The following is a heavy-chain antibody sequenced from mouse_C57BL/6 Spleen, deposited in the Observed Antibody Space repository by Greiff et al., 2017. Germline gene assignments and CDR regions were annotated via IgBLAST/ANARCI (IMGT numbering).Heavy chain of an antibody. Sequence: VKLVESGAELARPGASVKLSCKASGYTFTSYGISWVKQRTGQGLEWIGEISPRSGNTYYNEKFKGKATLTADKSSSTAYMELRSLTSEDSAVYVCARNSNPFAYWGQGTLVTVSA. D-gene: IGHD2-5*01. CDR1: GYTFTSYG. CDR2: ISPRSGNT. CDR3: ARNSNPFAY. V-gene: IGHV1-81*01. J-gene: IGHJ3*01.